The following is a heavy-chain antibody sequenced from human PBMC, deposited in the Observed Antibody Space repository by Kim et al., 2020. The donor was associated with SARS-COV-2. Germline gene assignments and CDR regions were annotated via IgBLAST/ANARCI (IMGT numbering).Heavy chain of an antibody. V-gene: IGHV4-31*02. CDR2: T. Sequence: TSYNPSLKSRVTISVDTSKNQFSLKLSSVTAADTAVYYCARGGVAARFDYWGQGTLVTVSS. CDR3: ARGGVAARFDY. D-gene: IGHD2-15*01. J-gene: IGHJ4*02.